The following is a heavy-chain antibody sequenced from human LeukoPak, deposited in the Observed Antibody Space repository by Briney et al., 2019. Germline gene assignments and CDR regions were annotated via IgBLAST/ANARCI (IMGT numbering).Heavy chain of an antibody. D-gene: IGHD3-22*01. Sequence: GGSLRLSCAASGFTFSSHSMNWVRQAPGKGLEWVSYISSSRSTIYYADSVKGRFTISRDNAKNSLYLQMNSLGAEDTAVYYCARGAYYYEDWGQGTLVTVSS. CDR2: ISSSRSTI. V-gene: IGHV3-48*01. CDR1: GFTFSSHS. J-gene: IGHJ4*02. CDR3: ARGAYYYED.